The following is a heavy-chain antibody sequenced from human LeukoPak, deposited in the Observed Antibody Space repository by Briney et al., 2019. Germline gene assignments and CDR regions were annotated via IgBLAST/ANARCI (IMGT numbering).Heavy chain of an antibody. V-gene: IGHV1-69*04. Sequence: ASVKVSCKASGGTFSSYAISWVRQAPGQGLEWMGRIIPILGIANYAQKFQGRVTITADESTSTAYMELSSLRSEDTAVYYCAREGSSGHWGQGTLVTVSS. CDR2: IIPILGIA. J-gene: IGHJ4*02. CDR3: AREGSSGH. D-gene: IGHD3-22*01. CDR1: GGTFSSYA.